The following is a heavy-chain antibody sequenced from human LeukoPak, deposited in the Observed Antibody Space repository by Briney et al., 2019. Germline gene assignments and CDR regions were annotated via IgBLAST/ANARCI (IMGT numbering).Heavy chain of an antibody. D-gene: IGHD3-10*01. V-gene: IGHV4-34*01. J-gene: IGHJ5*02. CDR2: INHSGST. CDR3: ARQRVTMVRGGWFDP. CDR1: GGSFSGYY. Sequence: SETLSLTCAVYGGSFSGYYWSWIRQPPGKGLEWIGEINHSGSTNYNPSLKSRVTISVDTSKNQFSLKLSSVTAADTAVYYCARQRVTMVRGGWFDPWGQGTLVTVSS.